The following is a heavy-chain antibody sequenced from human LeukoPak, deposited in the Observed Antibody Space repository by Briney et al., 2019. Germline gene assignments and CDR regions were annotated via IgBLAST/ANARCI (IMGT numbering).Heavy chain of an antibody. Sequence: GGSLRLSCAASGVNFSDTWMSWVRQAPGGGVEWVARMKREADGGTTDYAAPGKGRFRMTREEKKNTRNVQMNSLTIDDTAVYYCSTDYSPSGLPFDYWGQGTLVTASS. D-gene: IGHD2-15*01. V-gene: IGHV3-15*01. CDR1: GVNFSDTW. CDR3: STDYSPSGLPFDY. J-gene: IGHJ4*02. CDR2: MKREADGGTT.